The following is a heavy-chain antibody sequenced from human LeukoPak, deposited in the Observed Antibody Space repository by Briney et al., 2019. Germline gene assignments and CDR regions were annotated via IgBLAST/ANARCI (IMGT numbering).Heavy chain of an antibody. CDR1: GCTFSSYT. D-gene: IGHD2-15*01. Sequence: GASVKVSCKASGCTFSSYTISWVRQAPGQGLEWMGRIIPILGIANYAQKFQGRVTITADKSTSTAYMEPSSLRSEDTAVYYCASEYCSGGSCYPVDYWGQGTLVTVSS. J-gene: IGHJ4*02. V-gene: IGHV1-69*02. CDR3: ASEYCSGGSCYPVDY. CDR2: IIPILGIA.